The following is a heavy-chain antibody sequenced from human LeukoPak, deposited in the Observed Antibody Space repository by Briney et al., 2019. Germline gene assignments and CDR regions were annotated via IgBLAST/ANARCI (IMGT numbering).Heavy chain of an antibody. Sequence: SETLSLTCAVYGGSFSGYYWSWVRQPPGKGLEWIGEINHSGSTNYNPSLKSRVTISLDTSMKKFSLKLNSVTAADTAVYYCASTERCSTTCPLDYWGQGTLVTVSS. D-gene: IGHD2-2*01. J-gene: IGHJ4*02. CDR1: GGSFSGYY. CDR3: ASTERCSTTCPLDY. V-gene: IGHV4-34*01. CDR2: INHSGST.